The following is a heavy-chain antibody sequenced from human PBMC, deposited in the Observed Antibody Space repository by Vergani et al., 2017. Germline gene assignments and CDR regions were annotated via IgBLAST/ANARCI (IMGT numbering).Heavy chain of an antibody. CDR3: AKDLGTSSGGGWFDP. Sequence: EVQLEESGGGLVLPGRSLRLSCVASGFTSAGYAMHWVRQAPGKGLEWVSGISWNSNSIGYADSVKGRFTISRDNAKNSLYLQMNSLRAEDTALYYCAKDLGTSSGGGWFDPWGQGPLVTVSS. J-gene: IGHJ5*02. CDR1: GFTSAGYA. D-gene: IGHD6-6*01. CDR2: ISWNSNSI. V-gene: IGHV3-9*02.